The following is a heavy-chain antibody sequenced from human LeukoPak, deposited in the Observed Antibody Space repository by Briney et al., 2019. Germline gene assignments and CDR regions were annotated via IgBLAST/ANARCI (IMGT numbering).Heavy chain of an antibody. CDR3: VRRYFDY. V-gene: IGHV3-7*03. CDR1: GFTFSSYW. Sequence: GGSLRLSCVASGFTFSSYWMHWVRQAPGKGLEWVANIKQDGSEKYYVDSVKGRFTISRDNAKNSLYLQMNSLRAADTAVYYCVRRYFDYWGQGTLVTVSS. J-gene: IGHJ4*02. CDR2: IKQDGSEK.